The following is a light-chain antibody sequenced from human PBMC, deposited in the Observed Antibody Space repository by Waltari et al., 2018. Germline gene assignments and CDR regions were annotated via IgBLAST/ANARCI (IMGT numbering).Light chain of an antibody. CDR2: LAS. CDR3: MQGLQIPWT. Sequence: EIVMTQSPLSLPVTPGEPAPISCRSSQSLLHSNGNTYLEWFLQRPGQSPQFLIFLASRRASGVPDRFSGYGSGTDFTLNISRVEAEDVGIYYCMQGLQIPWTFGQGTRADIK. J-gene: IGKJ1*01. CDR1: QSLLHSNGNTY. V-gene: IGKV2-28*01.